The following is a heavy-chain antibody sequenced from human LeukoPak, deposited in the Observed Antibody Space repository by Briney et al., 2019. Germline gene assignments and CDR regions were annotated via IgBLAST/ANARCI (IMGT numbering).Heavy chain of an antibody. Sequence: PGGSPRLSCAASGFTFSSYNMNWVRQAPGKGLEWVSSISLTSSYINTADSVKGRLTISRDNAQNSLYLQMNSLRVEDTAVYYCARVLETDCSGGSCYSGLDYWGQGTLVTVSS. D-gene: IGHD2-15*01. V-gene: IGHV3-21*01. CDR2: ISLTSSYI. CDR3: ARVLETDCSGGSCYSGLDY. CDR1: GFTFSSYN. J-gene: IGHJ4*02.